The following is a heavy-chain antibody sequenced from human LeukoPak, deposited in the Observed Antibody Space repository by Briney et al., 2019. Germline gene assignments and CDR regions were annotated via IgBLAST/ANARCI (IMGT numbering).Heavy chain of an antibody. Sequence: KTSETLSLTCTVSGGAINSESYYWSWIRQPAGKGLEWIGRVYVSGSTNYNPSLKSRVTISVDTSKNQFSLKLSSVTAADTAVYYCARHEAYYYDSSGYPSIGYFDYWGQGTLVTVSS. CDR2: VYVSGST. J-gene: IGHJ4*02. D-gene: IGHD3-22*01. V-gene: IGHV4-61*02. CDR3: ARHEAYYYDSSGYPSIGYFDY. CDR1: GGAINSESYY.